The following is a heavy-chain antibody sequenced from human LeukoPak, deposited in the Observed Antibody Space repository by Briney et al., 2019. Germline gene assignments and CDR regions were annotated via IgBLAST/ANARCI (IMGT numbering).Heavy chain of an antibody. J-gene: IGHJ4*02. D-gene: IGHD2-2*01. Sequence: GRSLRLSCAASGFTFSSYAMHWVRQAPGKGLEWVAVISYDGSNKYYADSVKGRFTISRDNSKNTLYLQMNSLRAEDTAVYYCARGDVVVPAAIWGQGTLVIVSS. V-gene: IGHV3-30-3*01. CDR3: ARGDVVVPAAI. CDR1: GFTFSSYA. CDR2: ISYDGSNK.